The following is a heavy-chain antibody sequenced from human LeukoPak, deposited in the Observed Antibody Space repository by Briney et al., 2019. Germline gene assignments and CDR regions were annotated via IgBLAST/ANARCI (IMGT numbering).Heavy chain of an antibody. CDR1: GDSVSSNSAA. J-gene: IGHJ6*03. D-gene: IGHD6-13*01. CDR3: AREGIAAAGRRYYYYMDV. CDR2: TYYRSKWYN. Sequence: SQTLSLTCAISGDSVSSNSAAWNWIRQSPSRGLEWPGRTYYRSKWYNDYAVSVKSRITINPDTSKNQFSLQLNSVTPEDTAVYYCAREGIAAAGRRYYYYMDVWGKGTTVTVSS. V-gene: IGHV6-1*01.